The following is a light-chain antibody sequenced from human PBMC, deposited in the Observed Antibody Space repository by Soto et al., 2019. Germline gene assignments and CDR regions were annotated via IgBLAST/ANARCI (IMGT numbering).Light chain of an antibody. CDR3: QQYNKWSLST. Sequence: AFQMTQSPSSLSASVGDRVTMXXRASQDIRSDLGWYQQKPGKAPRLLXYAASILQSGVPSRCSGSRSGRDFTLTIISLQPEDFALYYCQQYNKWSLSTFGQGTRLDIK. CDR2: AAS. CDR1: QDIRSD. V-gene: IGKV1-6*01. J-gene: IGKJ5*01.